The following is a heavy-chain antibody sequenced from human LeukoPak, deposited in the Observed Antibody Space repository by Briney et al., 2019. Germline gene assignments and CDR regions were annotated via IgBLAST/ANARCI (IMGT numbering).Heavy chain of an antibody. D-gene: IGHD2-2*01. CDR1: GGLAFSGLV. Sequence: GGSLRLSCAASGGLAFSGLVISWVRQAPGKGLEWVSVISTSGDGTYYADSVKGRFTISRDNSKNTLYLQMNSLRAEDTAVYYCANARGNTVPYGWFDSWGQGTLVTVSS. CDR2: ISTSGDGT. V-gene: IGHV3-23*01. J-gene: IGHJ5*01. CDR3: ANARGNTVPYGWFDS.